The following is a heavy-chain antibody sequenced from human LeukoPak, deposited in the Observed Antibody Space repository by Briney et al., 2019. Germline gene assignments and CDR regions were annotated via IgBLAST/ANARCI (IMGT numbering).Heavy chain of an antibody. Sequence: GGSLRLSCAASGFTFSDYYMTWIRQAPGKGLEWVSYISSSGSIIYYADSVKGRFIISRDNAKNSLYLQMNSLRAEDTAVYFCARVGYDRSGRFDYGGQGTLVTVSS. CDR3: ARVGYDRSGRFDY. CDR1: GFTFSDYY. CDR2: ISSSGSII. D-gene: IGHD3-22*01. J-gene: IGHJ4*02. V-gene: IGHV3-11*04.